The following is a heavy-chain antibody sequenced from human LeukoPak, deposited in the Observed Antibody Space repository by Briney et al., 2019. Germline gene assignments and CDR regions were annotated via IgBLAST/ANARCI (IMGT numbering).Heavy chain of an antibody. J-gene: IGHJ6*03. D-gene: IGHD5-18*01. CDR1: GFIFSNYA. V-gene: IGHV3-23*01. CDR2: FSGSGGST. Sequence: PGGSLRLSCAASGFIFSNYAMSWVRQAPGKGLQWVSAFSGSGGSTYYADSVKGRFSISRDNYKNTLFLQMSSLRAEDTAVYYCAKDPTAMVVLNYMDVWGKGTTVTVSS. CDR3: AKDPTAMVVLNYMDV.